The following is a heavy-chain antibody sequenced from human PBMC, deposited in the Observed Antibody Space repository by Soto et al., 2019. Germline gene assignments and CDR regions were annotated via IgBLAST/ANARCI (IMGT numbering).Heavy chain of an antibody. CDR2: INPNSGGT. V-gene: IGHV1-2*04. D-gene: IGHD2-21*02. J-gene: IGHJ3*02. Sequence: GASVKVSCKASGYTFTGYYMHWVRQAPGQGLEWMGWINPNSGGTNYAQKFQGWVTMTRDTSISTAYMELSRLRSDDTAVYYCAREYPVGASIRGGNSNDSFDIWGQGTMVTVSS. CDR1: GYTFTGYY. CDR3: AREYPVGASIRGGNSNDSFDI.